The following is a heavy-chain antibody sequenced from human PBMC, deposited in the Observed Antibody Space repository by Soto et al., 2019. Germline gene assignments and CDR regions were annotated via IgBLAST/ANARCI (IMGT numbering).Heavy chain of an antibody. V-gene: IGHV1-69*12. CDR3: ASSVAKYYYYGMDV. CDR1: GGNFISSA. J-gene: IGHJ6*02. D-gene: IGHD5-12*01. Sequence: QVQLVQSGAEVKKPGSSVKVSCKASGGNFISSAISWVRQAPGQGLAWMGGIIPIFGTANYAQKLQGRVTITADESTSTAYIELSSLRSEDTAVYYCASSVAKYYYYGMDVWGQGTTVTVSS. CDR2: IIPIFGTA.